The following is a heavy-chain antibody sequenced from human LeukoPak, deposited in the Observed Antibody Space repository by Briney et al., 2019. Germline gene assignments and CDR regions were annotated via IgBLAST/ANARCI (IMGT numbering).Heavy chain of an antibody. Sequence: ESLKISCKGSGYSFTNYWIGWVRQMPGKGLEWMGVIYAGDSDTRYSPSFQGQVTISADKSISTAYLQWSSLKASDTAMYYCARRSSYCSGTSCYTRYYFDYWGQGTLVTVSS. D-gene: IGHD2-2*02. J-gene: IGHJ4*02. CDR1: GYSFTNYW. V-gene: IGHV5-51*01. CDR2: IYAGDSDT. CDR3: ARRSSYCSGTSCYTRYYFDY.